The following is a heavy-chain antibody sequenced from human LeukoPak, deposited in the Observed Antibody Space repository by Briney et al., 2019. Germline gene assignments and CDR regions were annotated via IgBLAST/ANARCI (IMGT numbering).Heavy chain of an antibody. J-gene: IGHJ6*03. V-gene: IGHV1-69*06. CDR2: IIPIFGTA. D-gene: IGHD3-10*01. Sequence: ASVKVSCKASGGTFGSYAISWVRQAPGQGLEWMGGIIPIFGTANYAQKFQGRVTITADKSTSTAYMELSSLRSEDTAVYYCARDASPPYRGYYGSGTLSPYYYMDVWGKGTTVTVSS. CDR1: GGTFGSYA. CDR3: ARDASPPYRGYYGSGTLSPYYYMDV.